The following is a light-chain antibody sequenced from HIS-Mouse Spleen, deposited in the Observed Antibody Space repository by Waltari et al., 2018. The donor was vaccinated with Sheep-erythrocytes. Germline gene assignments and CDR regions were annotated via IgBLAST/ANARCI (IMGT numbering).Light chain of an antibody. Sequence: SYELTQPPSVSVSPGQTASITCSGDKLGDKYACWYQQKPGQSPVLVIYQDSKRPSGIPGRFPGSNSGNTATLTISGTQAMDEADYYCRAWDSSTAWNVVFGGGTKLTVL. J-gene: IGLJ2*01. CDR2: QDS. V-gene: IGLV3-1*01. CDR1: KLGDKY. CDR3: RAWDSSTAWNVV.